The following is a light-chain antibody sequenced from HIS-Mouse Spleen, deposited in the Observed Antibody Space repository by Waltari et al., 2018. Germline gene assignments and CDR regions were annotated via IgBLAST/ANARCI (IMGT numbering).Light chain of an antibody. V-gene: IGLV2-23*01. CDR3: CSYAGSRV. CDR2: EGS. J-gene: IGLJ2*01. CDR1: SSDVGSVNL. Sequence: QSALTQPASVSGSPGQSITISCTGTSSDVGSVNLVSWYQQHPGKAPKLMIYEGSKRPSGVSNRFSGSKSGNTASLTISGLQAEDEADYYCCSYAGSRVFGGGTKLTVL.